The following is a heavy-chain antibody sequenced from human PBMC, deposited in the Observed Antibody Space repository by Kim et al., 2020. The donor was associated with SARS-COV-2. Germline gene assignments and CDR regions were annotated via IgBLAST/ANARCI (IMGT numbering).Heavy chain of an antibody. D-gene: IGHD2-15*01. CDR3: AKLLGYCSGGSCHGDY. CDR1: GFTFSSYG. J-gene: IGHJ4*02. CDR2: ISYDGSNK. Sequence: GGSLRLSCAASGFTFSSYGMHWVRQAPGKGLEWVAVISYDGSNKYYADSVKGRFTISRDNSKNTLYLQMNSLRAEDTAVYYCAKLLGYCSGGSCHGDYWGQGTLVTVSS. V-gene: IGHV3-30*18.